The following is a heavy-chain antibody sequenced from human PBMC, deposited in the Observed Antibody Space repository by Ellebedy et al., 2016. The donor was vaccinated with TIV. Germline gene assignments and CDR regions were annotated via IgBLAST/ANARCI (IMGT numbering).Heavy chain of an antibody. CDR1: GGTFSSYA. CDR2: IIPIFGTA. J-gene: IGHJ6*02. D-gene: IGHD5-18*01. V-gene: IGHV1-69*13. Sequence: ASVKVSCKASGGTFSSYAISWVRQAPGQGLEWMGGIIPIFGTANYAQKFQGRVTITADESTSTAYMELSSLRSEDTAVYYCARDQGSYGFHYGMDVWGQGTTVTVSS. CDR3: ARDQGSYGFHYGMDV.